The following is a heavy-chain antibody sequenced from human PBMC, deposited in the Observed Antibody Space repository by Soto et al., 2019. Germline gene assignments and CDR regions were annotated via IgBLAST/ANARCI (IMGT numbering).Heavy chain of an antibody. CDR3: ARFRAQLRVVGWFDT. Sequence: ASVKVSCKASGYTFTSYGISWVRQAPGQGLEWMGWISAYNGNTNYAQKLQGRVTMTTDTSTSTAYMELRSLRSDDTAVYYCARFRAQLRVVGWFDTWGHGTLVTVSP. V-gene: IGHV1-18*04. CDR2: ISAYNGNT. J-gene: IGHJ5*01. CDR1: GYTFTSYG. D-gene: IGHD2-2*01.